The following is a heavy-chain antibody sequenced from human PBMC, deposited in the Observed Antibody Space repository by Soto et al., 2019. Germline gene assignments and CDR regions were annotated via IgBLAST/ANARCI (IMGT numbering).Heavy chain of an antibody. CDR1: GFTFSSYS. D-gene: IGHD3-22*01. J-gene: IGHJ4*02. V-gene: IGHV3-21*01. CDR3: ARDGGPGYYYDSSGYSDY. CDR2: ISSSSSYI. Sequence: EVQLVESGGGLVKPGGSLRLSCAASGFTFSSYSMNWVRQAPGKGLEWVSSISSSSSYIYYADSVKGRFTISRDNTKNSLYLQMNSLRAEDTAVDYCARDGGPGYYYDSSGYSDYWGQGTLVTVSS.